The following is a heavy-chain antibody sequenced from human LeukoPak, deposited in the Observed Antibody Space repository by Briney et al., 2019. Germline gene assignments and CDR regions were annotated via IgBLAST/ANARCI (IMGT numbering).Heavy chain of an antibody. Sequence: SGGSLRLSCAASGFTFSSYGMSWVRQAPGKGLEWVSAISGSGGSTYYADSVKGRFTISRDNSKNTLYLQMNSLRAEDTAVYYCAKAPYCGGDCYPYDAFDIWGQGTMVTVSS. CDR1: GFTFSSYG. V-gene: IGHV3-23*01. J-gene: IGHJ3*02. CDR2: ISGSGGST. CDR3: AKAPYCGGDCYPYDAFDI. D-gene: IGHD2-21*02.